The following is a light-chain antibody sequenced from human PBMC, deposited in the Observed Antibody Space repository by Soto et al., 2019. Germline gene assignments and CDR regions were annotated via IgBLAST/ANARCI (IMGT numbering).Light chain of an antibody. J-gene: IGKJ4*01. Sequence: EILLTQSPATLSLSPGDRATLSCRPSQSISRYLAWYQQKPGQAPRLLTYDASKRAAGIPARYSASGSGTDYTLTITSLEPEDFAVYYCQQRSNWPSTFGGGTKVEIK. V-gene: IGKV3-11*01. CDR3: QQRSNWPST. CDR1: QSISRY. CDR2: DAS.